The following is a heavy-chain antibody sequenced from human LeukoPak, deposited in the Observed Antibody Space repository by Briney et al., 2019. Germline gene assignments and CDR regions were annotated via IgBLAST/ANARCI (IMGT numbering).Heavy chain of an antibody. CDR2: ISYDGSNK. CDR1: GFTFSSYA. J-gene: IGHJ4*02. CDR3: ARDLRYCSSTSCPRGFDY. V-gene: IGHV3-30*04. Sequence: GGSLRLSCAASGFTFSSYAMHWVRQAPGKGLEWGAVISYDGSNKYYADSVKGRFTISRDNSKNTLYLQMNSLRAEDTAVYYCARDLRYCSSTSCPRGFDYWGQGTLVTVSS. D-gene: IGHD2-2*01.